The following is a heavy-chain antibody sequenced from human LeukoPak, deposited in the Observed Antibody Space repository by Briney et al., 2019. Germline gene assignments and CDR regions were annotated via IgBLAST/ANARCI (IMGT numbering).Heavy chain of an antibody. J-gene: IGHJ4*02. CDR2: ISYDGSNK. CDR1: GFTFSNYA. CDR3: ARVFPQYYYHNSDYIGVDY. V-gene: IGHV3-30-3*01. Sequence: GGSLRLSCAASGFTFSNYAMSWVRQAPGKGLEWVAVISYDGSNKYYAEFVKGRFTISRDNSKNTLYLQMNSLRAEDTAVYYCARVFPQYYYHNSDYIGVDYWGQGTLVTVSS. D-gene: IGHD3-22*01.